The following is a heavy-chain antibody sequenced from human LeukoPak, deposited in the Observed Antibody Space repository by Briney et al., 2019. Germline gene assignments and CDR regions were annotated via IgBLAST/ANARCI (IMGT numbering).Heavy chain of an antibody. D-gene: IGHD3-22*01. CDR1: RFTFANYW. CDR3: ARDSEHYDSGAYYDALDI. V-gene: IGHV3-7*01. J-gene: IGHJ3*02. Sequence: GGSLRLSCTASRFTFANYWMNWVRQAPGKGLEWVANIKQDGSVKYYLDSVKGRFTISRDNAKNSPYLQMNSLRADDTAVYYCARDSEHYDSGAYYDALDIWGPGTMVTVSS. CDR2: IKQDGSVK.